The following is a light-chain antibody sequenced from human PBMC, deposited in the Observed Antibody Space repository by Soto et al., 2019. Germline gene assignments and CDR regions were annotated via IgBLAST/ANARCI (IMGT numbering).Light chain of an antibody. J-gene: IGKJ1*01. CDR1: QSLSSSY. Sequence: EILLTQSPGTLSLSPWEIATRSCRASQSLSSSYLVLYKQKPGQAPRLLIYDASNRATCIPARFSGSGSGTDFTLTISTLEPEDFAVYYCQQRSKKFGEGTKVDIK. V-gene: IGKV3D-20*02. CDR2: DAS. CDR3: QQRSKK.